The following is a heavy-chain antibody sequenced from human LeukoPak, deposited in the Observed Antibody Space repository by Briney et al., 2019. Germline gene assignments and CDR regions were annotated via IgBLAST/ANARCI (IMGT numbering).Heavy chain of an antibody. J-gene: IGHJ4*02. CDR3: ARVWVTMVRGVPDY. V-gene: IGHV3-48*01. Sequence: GGTLRLSCAASGFTFSSYGVSWVRQAPGKGLEWVSYIAGSSSTIYYADSVKGRFTISRDNAKNSLYLQMNSLRAEDTAVYYCARVWVTMVRGVPDYWGQGTLVTVSS. CDR1: GFTFSSYG. CDR2: IAGSSSTI. D-gene: IGHD3-10*01.